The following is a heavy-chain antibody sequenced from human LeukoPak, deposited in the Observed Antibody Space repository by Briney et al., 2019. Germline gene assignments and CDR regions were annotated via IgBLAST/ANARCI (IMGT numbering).Heavy chain of an antibody. CDR3: ARDRYDSALDY. V-gene: IGHV3-48*01. Sequence: GGSLRLSCAASGFTFSSYSMNWVRQAPGKGLEWVSYISSSSSTIYYADSVKGRFTISRDNAKNSLYLQMNSLRAEDTAVYYCARDRYDSALDYWGQGTLVTVSS. CDR2: ISSSSSTI. CDR1: GFTFSSYS. J-gene: IGHJ4*02. D-gene: IGHD3-22*01.